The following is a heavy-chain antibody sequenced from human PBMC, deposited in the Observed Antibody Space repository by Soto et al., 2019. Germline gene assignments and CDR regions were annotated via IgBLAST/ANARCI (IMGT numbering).Heavy chain of an antibody. J-gene: IGHJ5*02. CDR1: GGTFSSYA. V-gene: IGHV1-69*06. CDR3: ASVTYRSYSGWFDP. D-gene: IGHD2-15*01. CDR2: IIPIFGTA. Sequence: ASVKVSCKASGGTFSSYAISWVRQAPGQGLEWMGGIIPIFGTANYAQKFQGRVTITADKSTSTAYMELSSLRSEDTAVYYCASVTYRSYSGWFDPWGQGTLVTVSS.